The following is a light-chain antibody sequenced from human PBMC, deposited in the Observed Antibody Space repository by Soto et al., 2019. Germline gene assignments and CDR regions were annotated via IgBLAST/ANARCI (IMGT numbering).Light chain of an antibody. Sequence: QSLTTPPASVSVSPAQSITISCTGPSIDVGSYNLVAWYQQHPGTARKLMIYEGSKRPSGVSNRFSGSKSGNTASLTISGLQAEDEADYYCCSYTSSTTGVVGGGTKVTVL. CDR1: SIDVGSYNL. CDR2: EGS. CDR3: CSYTSSTTGV. V-gene: IGLV2-23*01. J-gene: IGLJ3*02.